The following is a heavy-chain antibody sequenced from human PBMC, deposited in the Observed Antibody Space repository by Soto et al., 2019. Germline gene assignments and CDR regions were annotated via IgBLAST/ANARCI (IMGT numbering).Heavy chain of an antibody. CDR3: AKDMGGGGIAAA. CDR2: ISWNSGSI. CDR1: GFTFDDYA. J-gene: IGHJ5*02. V-gene: IGHV3-9*01. D-gene: IGHD6-13*01. Sequence: EVQLVESGGGLVQPGRSLRLSCAASGFTFDDYAMHWVRQAPGKGLEWVSGISWNSGSIGYADSVKGRFTISRDNAKNSLYLQMNRLRAEDTALYYCAKDMGGGGIAAAWGQGTLVTVSS.